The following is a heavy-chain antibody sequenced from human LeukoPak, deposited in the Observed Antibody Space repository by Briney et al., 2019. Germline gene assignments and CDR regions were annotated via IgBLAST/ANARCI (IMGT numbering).Heavy chain of an antibody. Sequence: ASVKVSCKASGSHFTCYFMHWLRQAPGQGFEWMGWSNPNSGGTNYAQKFQGRVTMTRDTSNTTVYMELKTLTPDDTAIYYCDRGNCAGGSCYSMDYWGQGTLVPVSS. V-gene: IGHV1-2*02. CDR1: GSHFTCYF. D-gene: IGHD2-15*01. CDR2: SNPNSGGT. J-gene: IGHJ4*02. CDR3: DRGNCAGGSCYSMDY.